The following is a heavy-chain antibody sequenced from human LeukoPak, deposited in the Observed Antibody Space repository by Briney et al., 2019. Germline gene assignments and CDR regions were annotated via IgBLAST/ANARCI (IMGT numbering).Heavy chain of an antibody. J-gene: IGHJ3*02. CDR1: GYSFTSHW. Sequence: GESLKISCKGSGYSFTSHWIGWVRQMPGKGPEYMGIIYPGDSDTRYSPSFQGQVTISADKSISTAYLQWSSLRASDTAMYYCARKGYCSSTSCYTDDAFGIWGQGTMVTVSS. CDR3: ARKGYCSSTSCYTDDAFGI. V-gene: IGHV5-51*01. D-gene: IGHD2-2*01. CDR2: IYPGDSDT.